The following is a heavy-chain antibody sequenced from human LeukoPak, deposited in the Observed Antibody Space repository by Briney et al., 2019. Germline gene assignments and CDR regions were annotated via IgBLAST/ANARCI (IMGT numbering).Heavy chain of an antibody. V-gene: IGHV1-18*01. CDR2: ISANNGDT. D-gene: IGHD1-1*01. Sequence: GASVKVSCKASGYTFTSYGIAWVRQAPGQGLQWMGWISANNGDTSYSQKLQGRVTMTTDTSTNTAYMELRSLTSDDTAVYYCARDAPKGGTGTTCFDYWGQGTLVTVSS. CDR1: GYTFTSYG. J-gene: IGHJ4*02. CDR3: ARDAPKGGTGTTCFDY.